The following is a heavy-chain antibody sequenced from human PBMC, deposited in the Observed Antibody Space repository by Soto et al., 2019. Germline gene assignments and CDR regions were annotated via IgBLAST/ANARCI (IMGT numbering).Heavy chain of an antibody. D-gene: IGHD6-19*01. Sequence: EVQLVESGGGLVQPGGSLKLSCAASGFTFSGSAMHWVRQASGKGLEWVGRIRSKANSYATAYAASVKGRFTISRDDSKNTAYLQMNSLKTEDTAVYYCTRHGIAVAENMVYYYYMDVLGKGTTVTVSS. V-gene: IGHV3-73*01. CDR2: IRSKANSYAT. CDR3: TRHGIAVAENMVYYYYMDV. CDR1: GFTFSGSA. J-gene: IGHJ6*03.